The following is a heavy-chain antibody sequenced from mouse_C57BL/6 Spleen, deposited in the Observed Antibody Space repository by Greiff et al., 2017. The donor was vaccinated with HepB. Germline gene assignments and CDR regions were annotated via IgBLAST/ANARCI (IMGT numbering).Heavy chain of an antibody. CDR1: GFTFSDYG. Sequence: DVMLVESGGGLVKPGGSLKLSCAASGFTFSDYGMHWVRQAPEKGLEWVAYISSGSSTIYYADTVKGRFTISRDNAKNTLFLQMTSLRSEDTAMYYCARFQGYNPRGYAMDYWGQGTSVTVSS. CDR3: ARFQGYNPRGYAMDY. V-gene: IGHV5-17*01. CDR2: ISSGSSTI. J-gene: IGHJ4*01. D-gene: IGHD6-1*01.